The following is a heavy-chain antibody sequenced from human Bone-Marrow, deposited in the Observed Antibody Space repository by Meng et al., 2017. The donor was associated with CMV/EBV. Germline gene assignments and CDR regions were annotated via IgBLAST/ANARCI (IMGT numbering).Heavy chain of an antibody. CDR3: AREYSSSSRYYYYGMDV. J-gene: IGHJ6*02. CDR1: GFTFSSYA. D-gene: IGHD6-6*01. Sequence: GESLKISCAASGFTFSSYAMHWVRQAPGKGLEWVVVISYDGSNKYYADSVKGRFTISRDNSKNTLYLQMNSLRAEDTAVYYCAREYSSSSRYYYYGMDVWGQGTTVTVSS. V-gene: IGHV3-30*04. CDR2: ISYDGSNK.